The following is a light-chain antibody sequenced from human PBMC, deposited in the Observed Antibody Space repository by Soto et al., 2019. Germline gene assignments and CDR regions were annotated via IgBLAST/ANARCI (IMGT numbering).Light chain of an antibody. CDR1: QSVSSN. CDR3: QQYNNWPRT. J-gene: IGKJ1*01. Sequence: IAMTQSLATLSASPGAMTTLSCRASQSVSSNLAWYQQKPGQAPRLLIYGASTRATGIPARFSGSGSGTEFTLTISSLQSEDFAVYYCQQYNNWPRTFGQGTKVDI. V-gene: IGKV3-15*01. CDR2: GAS.